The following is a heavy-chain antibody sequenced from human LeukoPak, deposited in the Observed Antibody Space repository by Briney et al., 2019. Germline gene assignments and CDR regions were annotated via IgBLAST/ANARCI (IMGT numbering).Heavy chain of an antibody. J-gene: IGHJ6*02. CDR3: ARDRTSKTGSTSAYYGLDV. V-gene: IGHV1-2*02. Sequence: ASVKVSCKASGYTFTGFHMHWVRQAPGQGLEWMGWVNPNSGGSNYAQKFQGRVSMTRDTSTSTVYMELSSLRSEDTAVYYCARDRTSKTGSTSAYYGLDVWGQGTTVTVSS. CDR1: GYTFTGFH. D-gene: IGHD1-7*01. CDR2: VNPNSGGS.